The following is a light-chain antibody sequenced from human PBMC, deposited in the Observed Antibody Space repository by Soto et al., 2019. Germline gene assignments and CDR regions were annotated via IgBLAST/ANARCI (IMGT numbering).Light chain of an antibody. CDR2: EAT. CDR1: TSDLGSYNL. V-gene: IGLV2-14*02. J-gene: IGLJ2*01. CDR3: SSYAGSNTVV. Sequence: QAVVTQPASVSGSPGQSITISCTGTTSDLGSYNLVSWYQHHPGKAPKLLIFEATKRPSGVPDRFSGSKSGNTASLTVSGLQAEDEADYYCSSYAGSNTVVFGGGTKVTVL.